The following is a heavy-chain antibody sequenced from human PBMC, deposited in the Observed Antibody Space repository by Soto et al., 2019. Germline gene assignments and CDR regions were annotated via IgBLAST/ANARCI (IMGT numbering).Heavy chain of an antibody. D-gene: IGHD3-22*01. J-gene: IGHJ4*02. CDR1: GGSIRGYY. CDR3: ARLVYDSSGYWYYFDY. Sequence: PSETLSLTCTVSGGSIRGYYWSWIRQPPGKGLEWIGYIYYTGSTNYNPSLKSRVTISVDTSKNQFSLKLSSVTAADTAVYYCARLVYDSSGYWYYFDYWGQGTLVTSPQ. CDR2: IYYTGST. V-gene: IGHV4-59*01.